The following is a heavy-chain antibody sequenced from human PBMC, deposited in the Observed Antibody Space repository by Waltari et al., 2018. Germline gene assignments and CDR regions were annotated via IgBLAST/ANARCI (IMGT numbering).Heavy chain of an antibody. V-gene: IGHV1-8*03. D-gene: IGHD6-19*01. J-gene: IGHJ4*02. CDR1: GYTLSSYD. CDR2: MNPNSGNT. Sequence: QVQLVQSGAEVKKLGASVKVCCKASGYTLSSYDINWVRHATGQGLEWMGWMNPNSGNTGYAQKFQGRVTITKNTSISTAYMELSSLRSEDTDVYYCATWQWLVGFDYWGQGTLVTVSS. CDR3: ATWQWLVGFDY.